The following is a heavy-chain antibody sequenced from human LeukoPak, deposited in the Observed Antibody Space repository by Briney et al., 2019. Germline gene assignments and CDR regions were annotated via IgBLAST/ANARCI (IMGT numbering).Heavy chain of an antibody. CDR2: IYHSGST. Sequence: SETLSLTCTVSGVSISSSNSYWGWIRQPPGKGLEWIGSIYHSGSTNYNPSLKSRVTISVDTSKNQFSLKLSSVTAADTAVYYCASWDDYGDYAWGQGTMVTVSS. D-gene: IGHD4-17*01. V-gene: IGHV4-39*07. CDR1: GVSISSSNSY. CDR3: ASWDDYGDYA. J-gene: IGHJ3*01.